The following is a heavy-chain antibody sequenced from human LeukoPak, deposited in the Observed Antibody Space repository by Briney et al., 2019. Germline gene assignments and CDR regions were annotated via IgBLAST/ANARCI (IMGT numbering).Heavy chain of an antibody. CDR2: IYPTGST. V-gene: IGHV4-38-2*02. J-gene: IGHJ3*02. CDR3: ARAAYSGSSKGAFDI. CDR1: GYSISSGYY. Sequence: SETLSLTCTVSGYSISSGYYWGWIRQPPGKGLEWIGNIYPTGSTYYNPSLKSRVTISVDTSKNQFSLKLSSVTAADTAVYYCARAAYSGSSKGAFDIWGQGTMVTVSS. D-gene: IGHD1-26*01.